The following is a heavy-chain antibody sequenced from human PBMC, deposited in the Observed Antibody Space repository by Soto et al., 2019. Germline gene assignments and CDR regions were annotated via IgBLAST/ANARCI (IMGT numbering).Heavy chain of an antibody. CDR3: VKGTAVARQHFAN. CDR2: ISADGSDK. CDR1: GFTFSDFG. J-gene: IGHJ4*02. D-gene: IGHD6-19*01. Sequence: QVQLVESGGGVVQPERSLRLSCATSGFTFSDFGMHWVRQAPGRGLEWVAAISADGSDKYYVGSVQGRFTIARDNAKIALYLQVGCLRTEVTAVYYCVKGTAVARQHFANWGQGTLVTVSS. V-gene: IGHV3-30*18.